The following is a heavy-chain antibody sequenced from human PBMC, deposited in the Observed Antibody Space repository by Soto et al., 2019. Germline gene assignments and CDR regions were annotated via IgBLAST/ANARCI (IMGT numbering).Heavy chain of an antibody. D-gene: IGHD3-10*02. CDR1: GYTFTSYG. CDR3: SRDVSVDYVRGNSRFDP. V-gene: IGHV1-18*01. CDR2: IIAYNGNT. Sequence: QVQLVQSGAEVKKPGASVKVSCKASGYTFTSYGISWVRQAPGQGLEWMGWIIAYNGNTNYAQKLQGRVTMTTDTSPSTVYMGVRSLISDDTAVYSCSRDVSVDYVRGNSRFDPWCQGTLGTVSS. J-gene: IGHJ5*02.